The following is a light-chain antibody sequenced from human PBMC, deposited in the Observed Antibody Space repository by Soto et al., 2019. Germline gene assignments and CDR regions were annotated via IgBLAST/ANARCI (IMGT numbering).Light chain of an antibody. Sequence: EIVMTQSPATLSVSPGERATLSCRASQSVSSNLAWYQQKPGQAPRLLIYAASTRATGIPARFSGSGSGTEFTHTISSLQSEDFAVYYCQQYNNLPRTFGQGTKVEIK. CDR1: QSVSSN. CDR3: QQYNNLPRT. J-gene: IGKJ1*01. CDR2: AAS. V-gene: IGKV3-15*01.